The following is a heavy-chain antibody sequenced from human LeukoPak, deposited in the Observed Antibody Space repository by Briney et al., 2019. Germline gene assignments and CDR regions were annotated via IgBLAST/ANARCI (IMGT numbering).Heavy chain of an antibody. D-gene: IGHD6-19*01. CDR2: ISGSGGST. Sequence: GGSLRLSCAASGFTFSSYAMSWVRQAPGKGLEWVSAISGSGGSTYYADSVKGQFTISRDNSKNTLYLQMNSLRAEDTAVYYCAKAVGQWLVEFDYWGQGTLVTVSS. J-gene: IGHJ4*02. V-gene: IGHV3-23*01. CDR1: GFTFSSYA. CDR3: AKAVGQWLVEFDY.